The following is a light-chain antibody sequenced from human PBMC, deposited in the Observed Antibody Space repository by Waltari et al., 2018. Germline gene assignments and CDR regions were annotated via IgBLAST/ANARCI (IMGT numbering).Light chain of an antibody. V-gene: IGKV1-12*01. CDR3: QQLKAFPHT. CDR2: ATS. J-gene: IGKJ2*01. CDR1: QNISRW. Sequence: DIQMTQSPSSVSASVGDRVTITCRASQNISRWLAWYQQRPGQAPALLVYATSNLQRGVPSRFSGSTSGTDFTDFTLTIASLQPEDFATYYCQQLKAFPHTFGQGTRLEI.